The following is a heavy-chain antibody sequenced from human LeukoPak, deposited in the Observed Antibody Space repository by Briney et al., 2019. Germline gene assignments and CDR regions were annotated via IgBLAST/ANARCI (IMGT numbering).Heavy chain of an antibody. J-gene: IGHJ4*02. D-gene: IGHD1-26*01. CDR1: GFTFTTYW. CDR3: ARGPSHSGSYFVY. Sequence: GGSLRLSCAASGFTFTTYWMYRVPQGAGKGPEWVSRISSDGSRTEYADSVEGRFTISRDNAKNTLYLQMDSLRAEDTAVYYCARGPSHSGSYFVYWGQGTLVTVSS. V-gene: IGHV3-74*03. CDR2: ISSDGSRT.